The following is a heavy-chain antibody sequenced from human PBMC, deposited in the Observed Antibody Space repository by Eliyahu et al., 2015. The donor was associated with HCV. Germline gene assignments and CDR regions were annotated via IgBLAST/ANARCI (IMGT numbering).Heavy chain of an antibody. V-gene: IGHV3-74*01. CDR3: AKVSYYNGMDV. CDR1: GFTFREYW. CDR2: INTDGSST. J-gene: IGHJ6*02. Sequence: EVQLVESGGGLVQPGGSLXLSCAASGFTFREYWMHWVRQAPGKGLVGVSRINTDGSSTTYADSVKGRFTISRDNAKNTLYLQMISLRPEDTAVYYCAKVSYYNGMDVWGQGTTVTVSS.